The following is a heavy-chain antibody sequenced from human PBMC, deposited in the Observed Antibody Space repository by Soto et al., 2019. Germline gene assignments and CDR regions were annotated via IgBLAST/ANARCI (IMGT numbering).Heavy chain of an antibody. Sequence: GXSVKVSFKASCYTFTSYGISWVRQAPVQGLEWMGWISAYNGNTNYAQKLQGRVTMTTDTSTSTAYMELRSLRSDDTAVYYCARDRGIGDYDFSSGYTYWGQGTLVTVYS. J-gene: IGHJ4*02. CDR2: ISAYNGNT. CDR1: CYTFTSYG. D-gene: IGHD3-3*01. CDR3: ARDRGIGDYDFSSGYTY. V-gene: IGHV1-18*04.